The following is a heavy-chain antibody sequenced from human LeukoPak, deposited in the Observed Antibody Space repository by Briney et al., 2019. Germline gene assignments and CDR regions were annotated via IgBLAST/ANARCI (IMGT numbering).Heavy chain of an antibody. J-gene: IGHJ4*02. D-gene: IGHD3-16*01. CDR2: IKQDGSDI. CDR3: TRGGRLHPQSPY. V-gene: IGHV3-7*01. Sequence: PGGSLRLSCAASGFSFSTYWMSWVRQAPGKGLEWVANIKQDGSDIYYVDSVKGRFIISRDNAKNSLYLQMSSLRAEDTAVYYCTRGGRLHPQSPYWGQRTLVTVSS. CDR1: GFSFSTYW.